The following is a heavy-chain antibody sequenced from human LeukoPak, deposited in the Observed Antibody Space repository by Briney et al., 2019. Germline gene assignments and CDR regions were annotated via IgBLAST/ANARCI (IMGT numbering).Heavy chain of an antibody. D-gene: IGHD3-3*01. CDR3: ARGSITIFGVVIMVPFDY. J-gene: IGHJ4*02. Sequence: GSSVKVSCKASGYTFTGYYMHWVRQAPGQGLEWMGWINPNSGGTNYAQKFQGRVTMTRDTSISTAYMELSRLRSDDTAVYYCARGSITIFGVVIMVPFDYWGQGTLVTVSS. CDR1: GYTFTGYY. V-gene: IGHV1-2*02. CDR2: INPNSGGT.